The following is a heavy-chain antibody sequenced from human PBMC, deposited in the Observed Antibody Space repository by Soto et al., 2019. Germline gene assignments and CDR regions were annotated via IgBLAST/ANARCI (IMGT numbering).Heavy chain of an antibody. CDR3: ARAPVVVPAAIKRNYYYYMDV. V-gene: IGHV1-18*01. Sequence: ASVKVSCKASGYTFTSYGISWARQAPGQGLEWMGWISGFNDDTNHAQKLQGRVTMTKDTSTSTAYMELRSLKSDDTAVYYCARAPVVVPAAIKRNYYYYMDVWGKGTTVTVSS. J-gene: IGHJ6*03. CDR1: GYTFTSYG. D-gene: IGHD2-2*01. CDR2: ISGFNDDT.